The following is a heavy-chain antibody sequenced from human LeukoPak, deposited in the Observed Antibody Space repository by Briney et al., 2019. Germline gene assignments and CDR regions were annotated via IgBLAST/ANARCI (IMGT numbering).Heavy chain of an antibody. J-gene: IGHJ4*02. CDR3: AKISWDGRGTFD. Sequence: GGSLRLSCAASGFSFSTYSMSWVRQAPGKRLERVSSIRGSGADKYYADSVKGRFSISRDNSQDTLSLQMNSLRAEDTAVYYCAKISWDGRGTFDWGRGTLVTVSS. D-gene: IGHD1/OR15-1a*01. V-gene: IGHV3-23*01. CDR2: IRGSGADK. CDR1: GFSFSTYS.